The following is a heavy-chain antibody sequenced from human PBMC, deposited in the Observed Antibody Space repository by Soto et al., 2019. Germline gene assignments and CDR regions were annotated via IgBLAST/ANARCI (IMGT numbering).Heavy chain of an antibody. CDR3: ARGGVGSLYYYGMDV. CDR2: IYPGDSDT. Sequence: GESLKISCKGSGYSFTSYWISWVRQMPGKGLEWMGIIYPGDSDTRYSPSFQGQVTISADKSISTAYLQWSSLKASDTAMYYCARGGVGSLYYYGMDVWGQGTTVTVSS. J-gene: IGHJ6*02. D-gene: IGHD2-8*02. CDR1: GYSFTSYW. V-gene: IGHV5-51*01.